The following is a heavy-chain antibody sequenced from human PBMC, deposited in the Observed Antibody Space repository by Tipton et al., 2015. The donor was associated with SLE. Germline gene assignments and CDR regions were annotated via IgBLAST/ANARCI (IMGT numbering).Heavy chain of an antibody. J-gene: IGHJ3*01. Sequence: TLSLTCTVSGGSVSSYYWSWIRQPPGKGLEWIGYFSYRGSPNYNPSLKSRVTISVDTSKNQFSLRLTSLTAADTAVYYCARWIGDYDFWSGSSGAFDLWGQGTLVTVSS. D-gene: IGHD3-3*01. CDR3: ARWIGDYDFWSGSSGAFDL. V-gene: IGHV4-59*02. CDR2: FSYRGSP. CDR1: GGSVSSYY.